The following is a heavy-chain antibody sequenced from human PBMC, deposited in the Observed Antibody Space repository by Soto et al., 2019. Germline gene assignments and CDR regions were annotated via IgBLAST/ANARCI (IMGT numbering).Heavy chain of an antibody. CDR2: ISSSSIYT. D-gene: IGHD6-13*01. Sequence: QVQLVESGGGLVKPGGSLRLSRVASGFSISDDYMTWIRQAPGKGLEWVSHISSSSIYTSYAHSVKGRFTISRDNAKNSLYLQMNSLTSEDTAVYYCARDSGSSKYGLDVWGQGTTVIVSS. V-gene: IGHV3-11*06. J-gene: IGHJ6*02. CDR1: GFSISDDY. CDR3: ARDSGSSKYGLDV.